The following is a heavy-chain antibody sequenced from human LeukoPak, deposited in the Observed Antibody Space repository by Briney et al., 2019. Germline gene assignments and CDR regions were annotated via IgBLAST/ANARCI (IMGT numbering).Heavy chain of an antibody. V-gene: IGHV4-59*11. J-gene: IGHJ4*02. CDR3: ARGGASSRYFDY. Sequence: SETLSLTCTVPGGSIRVPYWSWIRQPPGKGLEWIGFVSYSGSTTYNPYLNGRVSISLDTSKNEFSLRLSSGTGADTAVYCCARGGASSRYFDYWGQGTLVTVSS. CDR1: GGSIRVPY. D-gene: IGHD3-16*01. CDR2: VSYSGST.